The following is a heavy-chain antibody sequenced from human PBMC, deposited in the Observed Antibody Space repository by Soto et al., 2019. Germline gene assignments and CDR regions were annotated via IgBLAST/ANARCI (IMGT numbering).Heavy chain of an antibody. Sequence: GGSLRLSCAASGFTFSSYWMNWVRQAPGKGLEWVANIKQDVSEKYYVDSVKGRFTISRDNAKNSLYLQMHSLRAEDTAVYYCARDARQVARGNYYYYYYMGVWGKGTTVTVSS. V-gene: IGHV3-7*01. CDR3: ARDARQVARGNYYYYYYMGV. J-gene: IGHJ6*03. CDR2: IKQDVSEK. CDR1: GFTFSSYW.